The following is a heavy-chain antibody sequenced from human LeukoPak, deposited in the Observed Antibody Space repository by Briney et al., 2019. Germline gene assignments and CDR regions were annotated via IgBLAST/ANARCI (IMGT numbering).Heavy chain of an antibody. CDR3: ARDLRYSSAHSPRGGSYFDY. Sequence: SQTLSLTCAISGDSVSSNSAAWNWIRQSPSRGLEWLGRTHYRSKWYNDYAVSVKSRITINPDTSKNQFSLQLNSVTPEDTAVYYCARDLRYSSAHSPRGGSYFDYWGQGTLVTVSS. CDR2: THYRSKWYN. J-gene: IGHJ4*02. CDR1: GDSVSSNSAA. D-gene: IGHD6-19*01. V-gene: IGHV6-1*01.